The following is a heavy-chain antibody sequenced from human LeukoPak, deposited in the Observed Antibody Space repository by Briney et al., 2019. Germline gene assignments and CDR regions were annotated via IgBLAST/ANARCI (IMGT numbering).Heavy chain of an antibody. CDR2: INPNSGGT. V-gene: IGHV1-2*02. CDR1: GGTFSSYA. CDR3: ARDPTTVTTFGFDP. J-gene: IGHJ5*02. Sequence: ASVKVSCKASGGTFSSYAISWVRQAPGQGLEWMGWINPNSGGTNYAQKFQGRVTMTRDTSISTAYMELSRLRSDDTAVYYCARDPTTVTTFGFDPWGQGTLVTVSS. D-gene: IGHD4-17*01.